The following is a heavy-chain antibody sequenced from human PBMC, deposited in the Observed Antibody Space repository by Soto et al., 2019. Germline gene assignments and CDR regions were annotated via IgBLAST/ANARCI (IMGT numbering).Heavy chain of an antibody. V-gene: IGHV1-18*04. CDR2: ISAYNRNT. CDR1: GYTFTSYG. CDR3: AIGGSGSYLHYYGMDV. Sequence: ASVKVSCKASGYTFTSYGISWARQAPGQGLEWIGWISAYNRNTNYAQKLQGRVTMTTDTSTSTAYMELRSLRSDDTAVYDCAIGGSGSYLHYYGMDVWGQGMTVTV. J-gene: IGHJ6*02. D-gene: IGHD1-26*01.